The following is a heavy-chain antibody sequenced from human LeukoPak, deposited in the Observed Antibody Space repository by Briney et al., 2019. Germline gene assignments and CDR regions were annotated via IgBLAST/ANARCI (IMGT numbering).Heavy chain of an antibody. CDR2: ISSASSTK. D-gene: IGHD2-2*01. Sequence: SGGSLRLSCAASGFIFSNYGMNWVRQAPGKGLEWVSYISSASSTKYYADSVKGRFAISRDNARKSLFLQMNSLRAEDTAVYYCAREGYCNSTSCSLDAFDIWGQGTMVTVSS. CDR1: GFIFSNYG. CDR3: AREGYCNSTSCSLDAFDI. J-gene: IGHJ3*02. V-gene: IGHV3-48*01.